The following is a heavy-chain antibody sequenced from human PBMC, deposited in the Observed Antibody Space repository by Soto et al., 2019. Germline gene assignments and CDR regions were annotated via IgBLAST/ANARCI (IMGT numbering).Heavy chain of an antibody. J-gene: IGHJ4*02. CDR2: VYFSGST. D-gene: IGHD3-22*01. Sequence: SETLSLTCTVSGDSITDFHWSWIRQPPGKGLEWIGYVYFSGSTKYNPSFKSRVTMSIDTSKNEFSLRLISVTAADSAAYFCAAYDSEGYFDYWGQGALVRVSS. CDR3: AAYDSEGYFDY. CDR1: GDSITDFH. V-gene: IGHV4-59*01.